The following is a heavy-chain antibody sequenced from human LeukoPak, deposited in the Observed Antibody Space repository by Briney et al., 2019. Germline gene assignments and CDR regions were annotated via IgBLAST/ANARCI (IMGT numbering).Heavy chain of an antibody. CDR3: ARDCIAVSRLDY. Sequence: PGGSLRLSCEASGFTFSSYAMNWVRQAPGKGLEWVAVISYDGSNKYYADSVKGRFTISRDNSKNTLYLQMNSLRAEDTAVYYCARDCIAVSRLDYWGQGTLVTVSS. D-gene: IGHD6-19*01. J-gene: IGHJ4*02. V-gene: IGHV3-30-3*01. CDR1: GFTFSSYA. CDR2: ISYDGSNK.